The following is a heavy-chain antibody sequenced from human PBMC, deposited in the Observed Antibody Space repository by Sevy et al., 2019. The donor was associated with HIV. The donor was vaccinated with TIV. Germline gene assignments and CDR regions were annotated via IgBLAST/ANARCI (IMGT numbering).Heavy chain of an antibody. CDR1: GFTFSSYS. J-gene: IGHJ3*02. V-gene: IGHV3-21*01. CDR3: ARGDSSGAAFDI. CDR2: ISPDSGYI. D-gene: IGHD6-25*01. Sequence: GGSLRLSCAASGFTFSSYSMNCVRQAPGKGLEWVSSISPDSGYIYYADSVKGRFTISRDNAKNSLYLQMNSLRAEDTAVYYCARGDSSGAAFDIWGQGTMVTVSS.